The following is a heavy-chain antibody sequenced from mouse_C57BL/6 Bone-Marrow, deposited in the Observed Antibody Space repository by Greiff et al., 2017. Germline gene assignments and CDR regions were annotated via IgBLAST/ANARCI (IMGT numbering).Heavy chain of an antibody. J-gene: IGHJ4*01. CDR1: GFTFSSYA. CDR3: TREDRLYAMDY. Sequence: DVKLVESGEGLVKPGGSLKLSCAASGFTFSSYAMSWVRQTPEKRLEWVAYISSGGDYLYYADTVKGRFTISRDTARNTLYLQMSSLKSEDTAMYYCTREDRLYAMDYWGQGTSVTVSS. CDR2: ISSGGDYL. V-gene: IGHV5-9-1*02. D-gene: IGHD6-5*01.